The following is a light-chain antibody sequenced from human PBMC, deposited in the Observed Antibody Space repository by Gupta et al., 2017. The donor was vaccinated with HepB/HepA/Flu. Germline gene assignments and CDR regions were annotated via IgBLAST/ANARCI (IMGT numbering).Light chain of an antibody. CDR2: GAS. CDR1: QSVSSSY. CDR3: QQYGSSPLT. V-gene: IGKV3-20*01. J-gene: IGKJ4*01. Sequence: EIVLTQSPGTLSLSPGERATLSCRASQSVSSSYLAWYQQKPGQAPRLLIYGASSRATGIPDRFRGSGSGTDFTLTISRLEPEDFAVYDCQQYGSSPLTFGGGTKVEIK.